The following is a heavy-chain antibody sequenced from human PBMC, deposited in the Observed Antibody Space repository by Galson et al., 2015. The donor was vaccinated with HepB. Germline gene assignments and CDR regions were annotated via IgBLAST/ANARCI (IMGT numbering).Heavy chain of an antibody. CDR3: AREDGALGYSYEWDYYYYGMDV. V-gene: IGHV3-7*03. CDR1: GLTFSNYW. CDR2: IKQDGSAR. D-gene: IGHD5-18*01. Sequence: CLRLSCAASGLTFSNYWMSWVRQAPGKGLEWVANIKQDGSARYFVDSVKGRFTISGDNARNSLYLQMNSLRAEDTAIYYCAREDGALGYSYEWDYYYYGMDVWGQGTTVTVSS. J-gene: IGHJ6*02.